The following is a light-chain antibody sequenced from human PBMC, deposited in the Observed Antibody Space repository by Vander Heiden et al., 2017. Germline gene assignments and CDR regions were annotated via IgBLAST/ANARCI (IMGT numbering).Light chain of an antibody. Sequence: QSALTQPASVSGSPGQPITIPCIGTSSDVGGYKYVSWYQQYPGKAPQLMIYEVSNRPSGVSNRFSGSKSGNTASLTISGLQTEDEADYYCSSYTSSSTLVFGGGTKVTVL. CDR3: SSYTSSSTLV. J-gene: IGLJ2*01. V-gene: IGLV2-14*01. CDR2: EVS. CDR1: SSDVGGYKY.